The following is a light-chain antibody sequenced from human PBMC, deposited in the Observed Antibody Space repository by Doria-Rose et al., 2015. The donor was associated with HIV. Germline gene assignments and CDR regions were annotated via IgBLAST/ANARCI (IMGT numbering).Light chain of an antibody. CDR3: QQRNNWPT. V-gene: IGKV3-11*01. Sequence: TQYPTTLPPSPGDRATLSWRARPRASGYLVLYQQNPGQAPRLLIYDSSNRATGIPARCSGSWSGTVFTLTISSLEPEDFAVYYCQQRNNWPTFGGGTKVEI. CDR2: DSS. CDR1: PRASGY. J-gene: IGKJ4*01.